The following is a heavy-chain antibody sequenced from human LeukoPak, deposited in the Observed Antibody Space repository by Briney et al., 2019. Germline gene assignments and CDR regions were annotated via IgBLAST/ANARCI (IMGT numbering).Heavy chain of an antibody. CDR1: GFTFSSYS. Sequence: TGGSLRLSCAASGFTFSSYSMNWVRQAPGKGLEWVSSISSSSSYIYYADSVKGRFTISRDNAKNSLYLQMNSLRAEDTAVYYCARETGTDDAFDIWGQGTMVTVSS. CDR2: ISSSSSYI. CDR3: ARETGTDDAFDI. V-gene: IGHV3-21*01. J-gene: IGHJ3*02. D-gene: IGHD1-7*01.